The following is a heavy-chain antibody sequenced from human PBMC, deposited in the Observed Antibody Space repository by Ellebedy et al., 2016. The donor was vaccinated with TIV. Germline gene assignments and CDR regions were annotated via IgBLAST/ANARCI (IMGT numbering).Heavy chain of an antibody. V-gene: IGHV1-3*01. CDR1: GYSFTSYA. CDR3: VRDFLSPIAVVVAADY. Sequence: ASVKVSCXASGYSFTSYAIHWVRQAPGQRLEWMGWINADKGYTKYSQNFQGRVIITRDTSAKTAYMELSSLRSEDTGVYYCVRDFLSPIAVVVAADYWGQGTLVVVSS. D-gene: IGHD2-15*01. CDR2: INADKGYT. J-gene: IGHJ4*02.